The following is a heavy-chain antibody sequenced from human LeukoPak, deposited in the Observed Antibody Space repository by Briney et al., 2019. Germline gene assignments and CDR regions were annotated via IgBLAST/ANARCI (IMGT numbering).Heavy chain of an antibody. D-gene: IGHD3-22*01. CDR1: GYTFTGYY. Sequence: ASVKVSCKASGYTFTGYYMHWVRQAPGQGLEWMGWINPNSGGTNYAQKFQGRVTMTRDTSISTAYMELSRLRSDDTAGYYCARVSDYYDSSGNYGYWGQGTLVTVSS. J-gene: IGHJ4*02. CDR2: INPNSGGT. V-gene: IGHV1-2*02. CDR3: ARVSDYYDSSGNYGY.